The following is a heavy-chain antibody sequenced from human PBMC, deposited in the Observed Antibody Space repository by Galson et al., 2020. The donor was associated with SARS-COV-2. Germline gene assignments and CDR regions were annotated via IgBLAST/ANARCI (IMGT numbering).Heavy chain of an antibody. CDR1: GGSISGYY. J-gene: IGHJ6*03. CDR2: IYYSGST. CDR3: ARPAMPMVRDYYMDV. D-gene: IGHD3-10*01. Sequence: SETLSLTCTVSGGSISGYYWSWIRQPPGKGLEWIGYIYYSGSTHYNPSLKSRVTISVDTSKNQFSLKRSSVTAADTAVYYCARPAMPMVRDYYMDVWGKGTTVTVSS. V-gene: IGHV4-59*01.